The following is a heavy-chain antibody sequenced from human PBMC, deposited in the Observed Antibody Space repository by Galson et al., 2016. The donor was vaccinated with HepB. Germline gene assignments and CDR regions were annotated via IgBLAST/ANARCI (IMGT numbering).Heavy chain of an antibody. CDR3: ASGRHNAFGI. CDR1: GDSVSRNGAA. V-gene: IGHV6-1*01. Sequence: CAISGDSVSRNGAAWNWIRLSPSRGLEWLGGTYYWSKYSNDYAVSVKSRITFNPDTSKNQVSLQLSSVTPEDTAMYYCASGRHNAFGIWGQGTMITVSS. CDR2: TYYWSKYSN. J-gene: IGHJ3*02.